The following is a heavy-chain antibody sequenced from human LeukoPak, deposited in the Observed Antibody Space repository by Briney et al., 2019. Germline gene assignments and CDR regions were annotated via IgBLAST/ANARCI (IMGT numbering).Heavy chain of an antibody. V-gene: IGHV2-5*01. Sequence: GSALTLVYPTQTLTLTCTFSECSLRARGEGVGWIRQPPGKALEWLALIYWNDDKRYSPSLKSRLTITKDTSKNQVILTMTNMDHVDTATYYCAHRRGRYNWSDEESYFDYWGQGTLVTVSS. CDR2: IYWNDDK. J-gene: IGHJ4*02. D-gene: IGHD1-1*01. CDR1: ECSLRARGEG. CDR3: AHRRGRYNWSDEESYFDY.